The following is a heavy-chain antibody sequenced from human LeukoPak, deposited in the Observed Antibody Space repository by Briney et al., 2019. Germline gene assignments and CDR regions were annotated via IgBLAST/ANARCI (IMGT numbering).Heavy chain of an antibody. Sequence: SVKVSCKASGYTFTSYVISWVRQAPGQGLEWMGGIIPIFSIPKYAQKFQGRVTITADESTSTAYMELSSLRSEDTAVYYCASPAGYCISTSCQIFDSWGQGTLVTVSS. CDR1: GYTFTSYV. D-gene: IGHD2-2*01. J-gene: IGHJ4*02. CDR3: ASPAGYCISTSCQIFDS. CDR2: IIPIFSIP. V-gene: IGHV1-69*13.